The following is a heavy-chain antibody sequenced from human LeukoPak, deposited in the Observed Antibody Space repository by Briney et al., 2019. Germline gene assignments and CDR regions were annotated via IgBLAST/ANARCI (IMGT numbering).Heavy chain of an antibody. CDR3: ARGFPPRRNYDSSGYYSYHFDY. J-gene: IGHJ4*02. D-gene: IGHD3-22*01. V-gene: IGHV1-18*01. Sequence: ASVKVSCKASGYTFTSYGISWVRQAPGQGLEWMGWISAYNGNTNYAQKLQGRVTLSTDTSTSTVYMELRSLRSDDTAVYYCARGFPPRRNYDSSGYYSYHFDYWGLGALITVSS. CDR2: ISAYNGNT. CDR1: GYTFTSYG.